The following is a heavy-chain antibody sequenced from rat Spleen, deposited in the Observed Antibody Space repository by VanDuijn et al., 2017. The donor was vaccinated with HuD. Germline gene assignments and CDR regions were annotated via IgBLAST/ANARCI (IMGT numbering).Heavy chain of an antibody. D-gene: IGHD1-2*01. J-gene: IGHJ2*01. CDR3: ARADISAISTDGI. CDR2: IIYDGTKT. Sequence: EVQLVESGGGLVQPGRSLKLSCAASGFTFSDYNMAWVRQAPKKGLEWVATIIYDGTKTYYRDSVKGRFTISRDNAKNTLYLQMDSLQTEDTATYYCARADISAISTDGIWGQGVMVTVSS. V-gene: IGHV5S10*01. CDR1: GFTFSDYN.